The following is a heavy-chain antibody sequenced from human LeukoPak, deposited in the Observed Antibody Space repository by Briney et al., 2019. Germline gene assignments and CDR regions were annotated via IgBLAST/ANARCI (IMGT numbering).Heavy chain of an antibody. Sequence: GEFLKISCKGSGYSFTTYWIGWVRQVPGKGLEWMGIIYPGDSDTRYSPSFQGQVNISADKSISTAYLQWSSLKASDTAMYYCARHPYSSGWQNFDYWGQGTLVTVSS. CDR1: GYSFTTYW. J-gene: IGHJ4*02. CDR3: ARHPYSSGWQNFDY. D-gene: IGHD6-19*01. V-gene: IGHV5-51*01. CDR2: IYPGDSDT.